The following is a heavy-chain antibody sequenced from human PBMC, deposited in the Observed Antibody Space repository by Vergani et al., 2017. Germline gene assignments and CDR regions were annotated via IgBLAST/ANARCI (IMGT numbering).Heavy chain of an antibody. J-gene: IGHJ6*02. Sequence: QVQLQESGPGLVKPSQTLSLTCTVSGGSISSGGYYWSWIRQHPGKGLEWIGYIYYSGSTYYNPSLKSRVTISVDTSKNQFALKLSSVTAADTAVYYCARTFTRYYYDSSGYQRHYYYGMDVWGQGTTVTVSS. CDR3: ARTFTRYYYDSSGYQRHYYYGMDV. CDR2: IYYSGST. V-gene: IGHV4-31*03. D-gene: IGHD3-22*01. CDR1: GGSISSGGYY.